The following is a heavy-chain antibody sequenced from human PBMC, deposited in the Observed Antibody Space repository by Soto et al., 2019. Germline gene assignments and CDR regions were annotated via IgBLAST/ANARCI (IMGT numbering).Heavy chain of an antibody. CDR3: ARTVNLGWTLPNSSGYVYYYYYGMDV. Sequence: QVQLQQWGAGLLKPSETLSLTCAVYGGSFSGYYWSWIRQPPGKGLEWIGEINHSGSTNYNPSLKSRVTISVDTSKNQFSLKLSSVTAADTAVYYCARTVNLGWTLPNSSGYVYYYYYGMDVWGQGTTVTVSS. D-gene: IGHD3-22*01. V-gene: IGHV4-34*01. CDR2: INHSGST. J-gene: IGHJ6*02. CDR1: GGSFSGYY.